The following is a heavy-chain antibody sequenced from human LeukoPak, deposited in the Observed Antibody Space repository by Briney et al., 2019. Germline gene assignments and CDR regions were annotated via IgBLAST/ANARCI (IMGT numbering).Heavy chain of an antibody. V-gene: IGHV4-34*01. D-gene: IGHD3-10*01. Sequence: SETLSLTCAVYGGSFSGYYWSWTRQPPGKGLEWIGEINHSGSTNYNPSLKSRVTISVDTSKNQFSLKLSSVTAADTAVYYCASITYYYGSGSQPDYWGQGTLVTVSS. CDR3: ASITYYYGSGSQPDY. CDR2: INHSGST. J-gene: IGHJ4*02. CDR1: GGSFSGYY.